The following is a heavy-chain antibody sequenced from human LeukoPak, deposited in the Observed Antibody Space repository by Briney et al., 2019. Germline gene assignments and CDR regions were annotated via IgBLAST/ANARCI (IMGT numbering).Heavy chain of an antibody. CDR3: ARDRAVSWLDS. CDR2: ISLDGSRK. V-gene: IGHV3-33*05. CDR1: GLTFTSHG. Sequence: GGSLRLSCAASGLTFTSHGFHWVRQAPGRGLEWLTFISLDGSRKSYADSVRGRFTFSRDDSKNTLYLEMNSLRAEDTATYYCARDRAVSWLDSWGLGTLVTVSS. J-gene: IGHJ5*01. D-gene: IGHD3-10*01.